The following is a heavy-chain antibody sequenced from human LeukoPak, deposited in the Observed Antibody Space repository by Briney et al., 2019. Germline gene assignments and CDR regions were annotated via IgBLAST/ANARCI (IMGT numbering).Heavy chain of an antibody. CDR1: GGSFSGCY. CDR2: INHSGST. CDR3: ASIAVASTG. V-gene: IGHV4-34*01. J-gene: IGHJ4*02. D-gene: IGHD6-19*01. Sequence: SETLSLTCAVYGGSFSGCYWSWIRQPPGKGLEWIGEINHSGSTNYNPSLKSRVTISVDTSKNQFSLKLSSVTAADTAVYYCASIAVASTGWGQGTPVTVSS.